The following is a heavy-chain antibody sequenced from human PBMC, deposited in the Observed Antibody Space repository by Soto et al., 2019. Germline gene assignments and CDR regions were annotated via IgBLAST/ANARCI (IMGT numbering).Heavy chain of an antibody. V-gene: IGHV4-59*01. Sequence: SETLSLTCTVSGGSISSYYWIWIRQPPGKGLEWIGYIYYSGSTNYNPSLKSRVTISVDTSKNQFSLKLSSVTAADTAVYYCATSPDCSGGSCRYYYGMDVWGQGTTVTVSS. CDR3: ATSPDCSGGSCRYYYGMDV. J-gene: IGHJ6*02. CDR1: GGSISSYY. CDR2: IYYSGST. D-gene: IGHD2-15*01.